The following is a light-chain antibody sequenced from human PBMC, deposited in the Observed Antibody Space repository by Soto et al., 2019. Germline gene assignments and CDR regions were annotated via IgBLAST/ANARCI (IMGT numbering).Light chain of an antibody. J-gene: IGKJ1*01. CDR1: QSLNSF. V-gene: IGKV1-39*01. CDR2: AAS. CDR3: QQSYSTPQT. Sequence: DIQMTQSPSSLSASVGERVTITCRASQSLNSFLNWYQQKPGKAPQLLIFAASSLQSGVPSRFSGSESGTDFTLTISSLQPEDFATYYCQQSYSTPQTFGQGTKVEVK.